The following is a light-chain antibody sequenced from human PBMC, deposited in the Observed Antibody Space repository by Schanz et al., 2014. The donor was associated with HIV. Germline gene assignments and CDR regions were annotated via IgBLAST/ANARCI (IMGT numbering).Light chain of an antibody. V-gene: IGKV4-1*01. Sequence: DIVMTQSPDSLAVSLGERATINCKSSQSVLYNSHNKNYLAWYQQKPGQPPNLLIYWASTRESGVPDRFSGGGSGTDFTLTISSLQAEDVAVYYCQQYFSTPRTFGQGTKVEIK. CDR1: QSVLYNSHNKNY. J-gene: IGKJ1*01. CDR2: WAS. CDR3: QQYFSTPRT.